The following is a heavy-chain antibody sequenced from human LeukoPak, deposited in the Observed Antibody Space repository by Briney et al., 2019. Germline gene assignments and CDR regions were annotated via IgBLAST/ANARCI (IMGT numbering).Heavy chain of an antibody. V-gene: IGHV3-74*01. CDR1: GFTFSTYC. CDR2: ICPDGTVT. J-gene: IGHJ4*02. CDR3: ARDFRSADY. Sequence: GGSLRLSCAASGFTFSTYCRHWVRQAPGKGAMWVSRICPDGTVTNCADAAKARCIISRENARNTVYLQMNSLRVQATAAYYCARDFRSADYSGQGTLVTVSS.